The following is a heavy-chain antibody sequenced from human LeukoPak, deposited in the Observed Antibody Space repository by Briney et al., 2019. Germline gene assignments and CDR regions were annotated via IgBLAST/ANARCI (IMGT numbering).Heavy chain of an antibody. J-gene: IGHJ6*03. Sequence: SVKGRFTISRDNSKNTLYLQMNSLRAEDTAVYYCAKVGSTWGSGSSGDYYYYMDVWGKGTTVTVSS. D-gene: IGHD3-10*01. V-gene: IGHV3-30*02. CDR3: AKVGSTWGSGSSGDYYYYMDV.